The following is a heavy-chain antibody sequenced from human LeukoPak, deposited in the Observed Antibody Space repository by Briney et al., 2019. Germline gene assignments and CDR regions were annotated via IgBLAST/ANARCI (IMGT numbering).Heavy chain of an antibody. D-gene: IGHD3-10*01. Sequence: GRSLRLSCAASGFTFSTYAMNCVRQPPGKGLEWVSAISGGGGGTYYADSVKGRFTISRDNSMNTLFLQMHSLRAEDTAVYYCAKGTRSGSYYPFDSWGQGTLVTVSS. V-gene: IGHV3-23*01. CDR2: ISGGGGGT. CDR3: AKGTRSGSYYPFDS. CDR1: GFTFSTYA. J-gene: IGHJ4*02.